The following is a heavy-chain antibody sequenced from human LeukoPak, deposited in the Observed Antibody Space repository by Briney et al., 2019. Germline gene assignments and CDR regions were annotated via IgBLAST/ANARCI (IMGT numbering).Heavy chain of an antibody. CDR1: GFTFSSYG. V-gene: IGHV3-21*01. CDR3: ARERPELVRGVMFGYMDV. J-gene: IGHJ6*03. D-gene: IGHD3-10*01. Sequence: GGSLRLSCAASGFTFSSYGMNWVRQAPGKGLEGVSSISSSSSYIYYADSVKGRFTISRDNAKNSLYLQMNSLRAEDTAVYYCARERPELVRGVMFGYMDVWGKGTTVTVSS. CDR2: ISSSSSYI.